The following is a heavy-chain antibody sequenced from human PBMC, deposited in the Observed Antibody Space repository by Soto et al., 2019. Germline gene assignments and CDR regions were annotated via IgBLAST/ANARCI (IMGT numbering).Heavy chain of an antibody. CDR2: ISSSSSTI. D-gene: IGHD6-19*01. CDR1: GFTFSSYS. Sequence: EVQLVESGGGLVQPGGSLRLSCAASGFTFSSYSMNWVRQAPGKGLEWVSYISSSSSTIYYADSVKGRFTISRDNAKNSLYLQMNSLRDEDTAVYYCVRDRSSGWTYYYYGMDVWGQGTTVTVSS. J-gene: IGHJ6*02. CDR3: VRDRSSGWTYYYYGMDV. V-gene: IGHV3-48*02.